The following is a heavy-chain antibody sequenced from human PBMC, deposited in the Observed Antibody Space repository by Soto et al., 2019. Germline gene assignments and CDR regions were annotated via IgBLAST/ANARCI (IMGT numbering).Heavy chain of an antibody. V-gene: IGHV1-69*13. D-gene: IGHD3-10*01. Sequence: ASVKVSCKASGGTFSSYAISWVRQAPGQGLEWMGGIIPIFGTANYAQKFQGRVTITADESTSTAYMELSSLRSEDTAVYYCARDHGRGSGSYYNWFVPWGQGTLVTVSS. CDR2: IIPIFGTA. CDR3: ARDHGRGSGSYYNWFVP. CDR1: GGTFSSYA. J-gene: IGHJ5*02.